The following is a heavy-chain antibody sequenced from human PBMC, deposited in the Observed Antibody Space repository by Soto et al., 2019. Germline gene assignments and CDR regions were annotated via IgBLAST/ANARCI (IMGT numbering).Heavy chain of an antibody. CDR1: GFPFSDAW. J-gene: IGHJ4*02. D-gene: IGHD2-21*02. Sequence: EVQLVESGGGLVKPGGSLRLSCAASGFPFSDAWMSWVRQAPGRGLEWVGRIKDNSAGGTRDYASPVKGRFTISRDDSKNTMYLQMYSLKSEDTAVYYCTSSPDGGDVGYWGQGILVAVSS. V-gene: IGHV3-15*01. CDR3: TSSPDGGDVGY. CDR2: IKDNSAGGTR.